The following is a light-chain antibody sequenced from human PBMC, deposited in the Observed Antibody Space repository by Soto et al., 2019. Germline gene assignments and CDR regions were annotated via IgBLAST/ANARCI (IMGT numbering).Light chain of an antibody. V-gene: IGLV2-11*01. CDR3: CSYAGTYTFYV. Sequence: QPVLAQPRSVSESPGQSVTISCTGTSSDVGGYDLVSWYQQHPGKAPKLMIYDVTKRPSGVPDRFSGSRSGNTASLTISGLQAEDDADYYCCSYAGTYTFYVFGTGTKVTVL. CDR2: DVT. CDR1: SSDVGGYDL. J-gene: IGLJ1*01.